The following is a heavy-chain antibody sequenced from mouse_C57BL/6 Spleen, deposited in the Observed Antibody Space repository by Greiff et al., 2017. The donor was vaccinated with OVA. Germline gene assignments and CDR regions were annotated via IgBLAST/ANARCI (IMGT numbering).Heavy chain of an antibody. V-gene: IGHV1-50*01. CDR2: IDPSDSYT. J-gene: IGHJ2*01. D-gene: IGHD2-4*01. CDR1: GYTFTSYW. CDR3: ARSHDYPPFDY. Sequence: QVQLKESGAELVKPGASVKLSCKASGYTFTSYWMQWVKQRPGQGLEWIGEIDPSDSYTNYNQKFKGKATLTVDTSSSTAYMQLSSLTSEDSAVYYCARSHDYPPFDYWGQGTTLTVSS.